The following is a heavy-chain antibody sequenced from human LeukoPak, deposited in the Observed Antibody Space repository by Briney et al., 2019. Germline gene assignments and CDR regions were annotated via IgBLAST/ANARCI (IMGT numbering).Heavy chain of an antibody. CDR1: GGSISSSSYY. Sequence: SETLSLTCTVSGGSISSSSYYWGWIRQPPGKGLEWIGSIYYSGSTYYNPSLKSRVTISVDTSKNQFSLKLSSVTAADTAVYYCARHNRYSRYTGNIDYWGQGTLVTVSS. D-gene: IGHD3-9*01. J-gene: IGHJ4*02. CDR3: ARHNRYSRYTGNIDY. V-gene: IGHV4-39*01. CDR2: IYYSGST.